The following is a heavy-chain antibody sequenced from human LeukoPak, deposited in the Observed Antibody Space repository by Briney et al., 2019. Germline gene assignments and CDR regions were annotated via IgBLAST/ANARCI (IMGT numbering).Heavy chain of an antibody. Sequence: GGSLRLSCAASGFTFSSYAMHWVRQAPGKGLEYVSAISSNGGSTYYANSVKGRFTISRDNSKNTLYLQTGSLRAEDMAVYYCAKTRYYYDSSGYYWFGAFDIWGQGTMVTVSS. CDR2: ISSNGGST. CDR1: GFTFSSYA. CDR3: AKTRYYYDSSGYYWFGAFDI. D-gene: IGHD3-22*01. V-gene: IGHV3-64*01. J-gene: IGHJ3*02.